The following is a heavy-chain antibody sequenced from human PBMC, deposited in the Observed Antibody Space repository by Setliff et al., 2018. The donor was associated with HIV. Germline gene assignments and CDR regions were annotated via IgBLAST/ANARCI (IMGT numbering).Heavy chain of an antibody. D-gene: IGHD4-17*01. V-gene: IGHV1-2*06. Sequence: ASVKVSCKASGFTFSDYYIPWVRQAPGQGLEWMGRISPNSDVTNYAQKFQGRVTMTRDTSIRTAYMEVSRLKSDDAAIYDCVRDLEPHYGDFGPFDYWGPGTRVTVSS. CDR2: ISPNSDVT. CDR3: VRDLEPHYGDFGPFDY. J-gene: IGHJ4*02. CDR1: GFTFSDYY.